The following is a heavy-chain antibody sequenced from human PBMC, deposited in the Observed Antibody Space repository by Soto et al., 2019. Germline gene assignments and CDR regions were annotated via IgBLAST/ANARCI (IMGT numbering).Heavy chain of an antibody. CDR3: ARYEFSSGWYDYFRH. J-gene: IGHJ4*02. V-gene: IGHV4-59*08. CDR1: GGSISGYF. Sequence: QVQLQESGAGLVEPAETLSLTCTVSGGSISGYFWNWIRQPPEKGLEWIGYVSSSGSTKYNPSLASRVYISVVTSKNHFTLRLRSVNASDTAVYYCARYEFSSGWYDYFRHWGRGTLVAVSS. CDR2: VSSSGST. D-gene: IGHD6-19*01.